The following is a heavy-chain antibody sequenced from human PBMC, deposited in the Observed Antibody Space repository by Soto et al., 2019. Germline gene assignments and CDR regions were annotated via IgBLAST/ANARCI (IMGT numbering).Heavy chain of an antibody. CDR3: AGGGGTVSDF. D-gene: IGHD2-15*01. V-gene: IGHV4-34*01. Sequence: QVQLQQWGAGLLKPSETLSLTCAVYGGSFSGYDWNWIRQPPGKGLEWIGEINHSGSTNYNPSLKSRITISIDTSKNQFSLRLSSVTAADTAVYYCAGGGGTVSDFWGQGTLVIVSS. CDR1: GGSFSGYD. CDR2: INHSGST. J-gene: IGHJ4*02.